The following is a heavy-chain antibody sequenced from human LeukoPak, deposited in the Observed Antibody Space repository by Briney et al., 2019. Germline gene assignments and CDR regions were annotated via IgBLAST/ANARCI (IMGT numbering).Heavy chain of an antibody. Sequence: SETLSLTCAVSGTSITYGGYTWNWIRQPPGKGLEWIGYIYYSGTTFYNPSLKSRVTMSLESAKNQLSLKLRSVTAADTAVYYCARGHWEQDTSTYAYWGQGSLVTISS. D-gene: IGHD1-26*01. CDR2: IYYSGTT. CDR1: GTSITYGGYT. CDR3: ARGHWEQDTSTYAY. V-gene: IGHV4-30-4*07. J-gene: IGHJ4*02.